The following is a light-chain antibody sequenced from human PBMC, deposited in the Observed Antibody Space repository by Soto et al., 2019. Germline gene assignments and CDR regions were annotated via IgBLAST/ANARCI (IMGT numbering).Light chain of an antibody. CDR3: QQANSFPWT. V-gene: IGKV1-12*01. J-gene: IGKJ1*01. Sequence: DIQMTQSPSSVSASVGDRVTITCRASQGISRWLAWYQQKPGKAPKLLIYVASTLEGGVPLRFRGSGSGAHFTLTISSLQPEDFATYYCQQANSFPWTFGQGTKVDIK. CDR1: QGISRW. CDR2: VAS.